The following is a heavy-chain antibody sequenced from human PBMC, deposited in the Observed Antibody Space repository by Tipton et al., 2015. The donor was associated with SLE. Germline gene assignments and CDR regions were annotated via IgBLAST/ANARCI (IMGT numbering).Heavy chain of an antibody. V-gene: IGHV4-39*01. CDR3: ARQDLGRAATLTFDI. CDR1: GGSINSGHYY. CDR2: VFDTGYT. Sequence: TLSLTCTVSGGSINSGHYYWGWIRQPPGKRLEWIGSVFDTGYTAYNPSLEGRVSLSVDTSNNEFSLKLSSVTAADTAVYFCARQDLGRAATLTFDIWGLGTLVTVSS. J-gene: IGHJ4*02. D-gene: IGHD6-25*01.